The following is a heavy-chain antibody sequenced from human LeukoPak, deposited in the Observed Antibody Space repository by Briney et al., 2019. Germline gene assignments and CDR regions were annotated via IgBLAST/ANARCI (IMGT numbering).Heavy chain of an antibody. CDR2: IYYSGST. J-gene: IGHJ5*02. V-gene: IGHV4-59*01. Sequence: SETLSLTCTVSGGSISSYYWSWIRQPPGKGLEWIGYIYYSGSTNYNPSLRSRVTISVDTSKNQFSLKLSSVPAADTAVYYCARTGSGVAVAGTGFDPWGQGTLVTVSS. CDR1: GGSISSYY. D-gene: IGHD6-19*01. CDR3: ARTGSGVAVAGTGFDP.